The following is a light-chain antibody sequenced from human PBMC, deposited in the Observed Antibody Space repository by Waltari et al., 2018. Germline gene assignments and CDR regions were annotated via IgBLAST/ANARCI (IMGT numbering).Light chain of an antibody. J-gene: IGKJ4*01. CDR2: GAF. Sequence: EIVMPQSPATLSVSPGDGATLSCRARQSISTNLAWYQQKPGQAPRLLIYGAFTRATGIPTRFSGSGSGTDFTLTISSLQSEDFAVYYCQQYNNWPLTFGGGTKVEIK. CDR1: QSISTN. V-gene: IGKV3-15*01. CDR3: QQYNNWPLT.